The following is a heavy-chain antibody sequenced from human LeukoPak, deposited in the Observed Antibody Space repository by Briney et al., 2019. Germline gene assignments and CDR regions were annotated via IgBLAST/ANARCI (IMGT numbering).Heavy chain of an antibody. Sequence: GGSLRLSCTASGFAFDEHGMSWVRQVPGKGLEWVSGINWSGGSTGYADPLRGRFSISRDNAKNSLYLQMDSLRAEDTALYYCARAPITSPFYFDYWGQGTLVTVSS. CDR3: ARAPITSPFYFDY. J-gene: IGHJ4*02. CDR2: INWSGGST. D-gene: IGHD2-2*01. CDR1: GFAFDEHG. V-gene: IGHV3-20*04.